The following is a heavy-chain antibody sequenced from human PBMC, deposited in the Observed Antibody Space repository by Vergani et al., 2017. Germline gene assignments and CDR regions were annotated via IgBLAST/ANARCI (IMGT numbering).Heavy chain of an antibody. D-gene: IGHD3-10*01. CDR2: IIPIFGTA. CDR1: GGTFSSYA. V-gene: IGHV1-69*12. J-gene: IGHJ5*02. CDR3: AKAGTTMVRGVIGEVGNWFDP. Sequence: QVQLVQSGAEVKKPGSSVKVSCKASGGTFSSYAISWVRQAPGQGLEWMGGIIPIFGTANYAQKFQGRVTITAAESTSTAYMELSSLRAEDTAVYYCAKAGTTMVRGVIGEVGNWFDPWGQGTLVTVSS.